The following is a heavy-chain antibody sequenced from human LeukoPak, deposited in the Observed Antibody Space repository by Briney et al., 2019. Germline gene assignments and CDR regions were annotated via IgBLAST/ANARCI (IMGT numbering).Heavy chain of an antibody. CDR1: GDSVSRNSVG. V-gene: IGHV6-1*01. D-gene: IGHD6-19*01. Sequence: SQTLSLTCAISGDSVSRNSVGWPWIRQSPSRGLEWLGRTYYRSKWYYDYAVSLKSRITINPDTSKNQFSLQLNSVTPEDTAVYYCMRAVAGRGDYWGQGTLVTVSS. CDR2: TYYRSKWYY. J-gene: IGHJ4*02. CDR3: MRAVAGRGDY.